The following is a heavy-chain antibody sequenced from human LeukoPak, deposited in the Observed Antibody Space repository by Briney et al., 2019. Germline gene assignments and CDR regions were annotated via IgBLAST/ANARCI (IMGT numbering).Heavy chain of an antibody. V-gene: IGHV4-39*07. D-gene: IGHD1-26*01. J-gene: IGHJ3*02. Sequence: SETLSLTCTVSGGSISSSSYYWGWIRQPPGKGLEWIGSIYYSGSTYYNPSLKSRVTISVDTSKNQFSLKLSSVTAADTAVYYCARGPPRSYEDDAFDIWGQGTMVTVSS. CDR2: IYYSGST. CDR1: GGSISSSSYY. CDR3: ARGPPRSYEDDAFDI.